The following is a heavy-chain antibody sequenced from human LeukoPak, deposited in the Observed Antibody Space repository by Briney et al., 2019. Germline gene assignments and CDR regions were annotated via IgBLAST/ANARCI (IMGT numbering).Heavy chain of an antibody. D-gene: IGHD6-13*01. J-gene: IGHJ4*02. CDR3: ASDGVAGIAAAGMLGY. Sequence: GASVKVSCKASGYTFTSYAMHWVRQAPGQRLEWMGWINAGNGNTKYSQKFQGRVTITRDTSASTAYMELSSLRSEDTAVYYCASDGVAGIAAAGMLGYWGQGTLVTVSS. CDR2: INAGNGNT. CDR1: GYTFTSYA. V-gene: IGHV1-3*01.